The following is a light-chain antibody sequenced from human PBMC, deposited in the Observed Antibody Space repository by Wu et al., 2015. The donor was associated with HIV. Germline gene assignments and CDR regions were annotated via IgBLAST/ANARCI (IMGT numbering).Light chain of an antibody. CDR3: QQYNNWPPWT. V-gene: IGKV3-15*01. J-gene: IGKJ1*01. CDR2: DAS. CDR1: QSISTN. Sequence: IVMMQSPATLSVSPGERATLSCRASQSISTNLAWYQQKPGQAPRLLIYDASTRATGIPARFSGSGSGTYFTLTISSLQSEDFAVYYCQQYNNWPPWTFGQGTKVEIK.